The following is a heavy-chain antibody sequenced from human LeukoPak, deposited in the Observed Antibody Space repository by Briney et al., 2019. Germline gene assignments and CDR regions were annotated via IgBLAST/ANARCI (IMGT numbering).Heavy chain of an antibody. CDR3: AKGAFSGSPYYFDY. CDR1: GFTFSSNG. CDR2: ISYDGSNK. D-gene: IGHD1-26*01. Sequence: GRSLRLSCAASGFTFSSNGVHWVRQAPGKGLEWVAVISYDGSNKYYADSVKGRFTISRDNSKNTRYLQMNSLRAEDTAVYYCAKGAFSGSPYYFDYWGQGTLVTVSS. V-gene: IGHV3-30*18. J-gene: IGHJ4*02.